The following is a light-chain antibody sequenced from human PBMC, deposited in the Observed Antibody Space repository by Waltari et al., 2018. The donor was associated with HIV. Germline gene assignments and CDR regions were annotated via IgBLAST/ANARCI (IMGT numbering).Light chain of an antibody. CDR2: DVS. V-gene: IGLV2-11*01. CDR1: SSDVGGYHF. CDR3: CSYAGSYTWV. Sequence: QSALTQPRSVSGSPGQSVTISCTGTSSDVGGYHFVSWYQQHPGKAPKLMIYDVSKQPSGVPDRFSGSKSGNTASLTISGLQAEDEADYYCCSYAGSYTWVFGGGTKLTVL. J-gene: IGLJ3*02.